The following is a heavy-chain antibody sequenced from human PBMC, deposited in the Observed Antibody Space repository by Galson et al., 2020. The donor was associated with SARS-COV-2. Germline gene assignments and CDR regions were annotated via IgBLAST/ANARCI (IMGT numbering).Heavy chain of an antibody. CDR2: IYYSGDT. D-gene: IGHD3-10*01. V-gene: IGHV4-39*01. CDR1: GGSISSSSYH. Sequence: SETLSLTCTVSGGSISSSSYHWGCIRQSPGKGLEWIGSIYYSGDTYYNPSLKSRVTISVDTSKNQFSLKLSSVTAADTAVYYCATSRGDDYYAFDHWGQGALVTVSS. J-gene: IGHJ4*02. CDR3: ATSRGDDYYAFDH.